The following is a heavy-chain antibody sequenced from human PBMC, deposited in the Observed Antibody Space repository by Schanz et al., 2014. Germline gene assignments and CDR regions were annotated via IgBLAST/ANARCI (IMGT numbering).Heavy chain of an antibody. J-gene: IGHJ4*02. CDR2: LSEGGGGT. CDR1: GFNFNTYA. V-gene: IGHV3-23*04. Sequence: EVKLVESGGGLAQPGGSLRLACAASGFNFNTYAMSWVRQAPGKGLEWVSGLSEGGGGTYYTDDVKGRFTISRDSSKNTLYMQMSSLRADDTAVYYCASPALVQGLMREYYFDYWGQGTLVTVSS. CDR3: ASPALVQGLMREYYFDY. D-gene: IGHD3-10*01.